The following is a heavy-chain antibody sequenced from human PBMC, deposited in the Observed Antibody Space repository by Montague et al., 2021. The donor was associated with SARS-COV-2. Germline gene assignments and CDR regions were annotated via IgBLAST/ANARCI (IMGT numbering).Heavy chain of an antibody. CDR3: ARDGRDCGATNCQTYYYHYMDV. D-gene: IGHD2-21*01. V-gene: IGHV3-23*01. CDR1: GFTFSNYG. J-gene: IGHJ6*03. CDR2: VTSRDGTT. Sequence: SLRLSCAASGFTFSNYGMSWVRQVPGKGLAWVSHVTSRDGTTYCSDSVRGRFTISRDNSRNMLFLEMSSLRGEDTAVYYCARDGRDCGATNCQTYYYHYMDVWGQGNTVTVSS.